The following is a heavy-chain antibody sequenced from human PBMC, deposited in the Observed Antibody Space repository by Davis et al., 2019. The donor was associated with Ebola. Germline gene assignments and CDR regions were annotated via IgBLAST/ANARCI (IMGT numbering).Heavy chain of an antibody. CDR2: ISHSGST. V-gene: IGHV4-34*01. J-gene: IGHJ5*02. CDR1: GGSFSGYY. Sequence: PSETLSLTCAVYGGSFSGYYWSWIRQPPGKGLEWIGEISHSGSTNYNPSLKSRVTISVDTPKNQFSLELSSVTAADTAVYYCARSGFTIFGVVTYNWFDPWGQGTLVTVSS. CDR3: ARSGFTIFGVVTYNWFDP. D-gene: IGHD3-3*01.